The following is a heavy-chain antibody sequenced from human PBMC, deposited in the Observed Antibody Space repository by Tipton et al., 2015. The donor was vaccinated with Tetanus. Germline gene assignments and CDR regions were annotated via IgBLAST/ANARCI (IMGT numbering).Heavy chain of an antibody. V-gene: IGHV4-34*01. D-gene: IGHD3-22*01. CDR3: ARTTYYYDSSGPGDAFDI. Sequence: TLSLTCAVYGGSFSGYYWSRIRQPPGKGLEWIGEINHSGSTNYNPSLKSRVTISVDTSKNQFSLKLSSVTAADTAVYYCARTTYYYDSSGPGDAFDIWGQGTMVTVSS. J-gene: IGHJ3*02. CDR2: INHSGST. CDR1: GGSFSGYY.